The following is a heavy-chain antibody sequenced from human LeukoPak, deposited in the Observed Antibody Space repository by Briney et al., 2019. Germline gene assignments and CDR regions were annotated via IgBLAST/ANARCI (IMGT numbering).Heavy chain of an antibody. Sequence: GGSLRLSCAASGFTFSSYGMHWVRQAPGKGLEWVAVISYDGSNKYYADSVKGRFTISRDNSKNTLYLQMNSLRAEDTAAYYCAKLTDYYDSSGYLGAFDIWGQGTMVTVSS. CDR2: ISYDGSNK. D-gene: IGHD3-22*01. V-gene: IGHV3-30*18. CDR1: GFTFSSYG. CDR3: AKLTDYYDSSGYLGAFDI. J-gene: IGHJ3*02.